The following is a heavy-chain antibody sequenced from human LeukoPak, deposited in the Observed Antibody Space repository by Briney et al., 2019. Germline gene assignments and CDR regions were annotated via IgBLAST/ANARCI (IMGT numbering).Heavy chain of an antibody. J-gene: IGHJ4*02. D-gene: IGHD1-26*01. V-gene: IGHV3-30*18. Sequence: PGGSLRLSCAASGFTFSSYWMSWVRQAPGKGLEWVAIISYDGSNEYYADSVKGRFTISRDSSKNTLYLQMNSLRAEDTAVYYCAKDHTVGATFGVYFDYWGQGTLVTVSS. CDR1: GFTFSSYW. CDR2: ISYDGSNE. CDR3: AKDHTVGATFGVYFDY.